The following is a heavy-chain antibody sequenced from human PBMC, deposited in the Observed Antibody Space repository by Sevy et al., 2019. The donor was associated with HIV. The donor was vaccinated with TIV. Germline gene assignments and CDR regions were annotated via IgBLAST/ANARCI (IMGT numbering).Heavy chain of an antibody. CDR3: ARTKIYDSSGYYRRYYFDY. D-gene: IGHD3-22*01. CDR2: INHSGST. J-gene: IGHJ4*02. V-gene: IGHV4-34*01. Sequence: SETLSLTCAVYGWSFSGYYWSWIRQPPGKGLEWIGEINHSGSTNYNPSLKSRVTISVDTSKNQFSLKLSSVTAADTAVYYCARTKIYDSSGYYRRYYFDYWGQGTLVTVSS. CDR1: GWSFSGYY.